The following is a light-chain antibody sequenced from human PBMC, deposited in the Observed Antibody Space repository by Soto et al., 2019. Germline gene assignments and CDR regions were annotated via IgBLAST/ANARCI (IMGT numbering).Light chain of an antibody. CDR2: DAS. Sequence: DIPMTQSPSSLSASVGDRVTLTCRASQTISTFLNWYQHKPGKAPKLLIFDASNLHSGVPSRFSASGSGTDFTLTISSLQPEDFATYSCQQSFSTPWTFGQGTKVEVK. J-gene: IGKJ1*01. CDR1: QTISTF. CDR3: QQSFSTPWT. V-gene: IGKV1-39*01.